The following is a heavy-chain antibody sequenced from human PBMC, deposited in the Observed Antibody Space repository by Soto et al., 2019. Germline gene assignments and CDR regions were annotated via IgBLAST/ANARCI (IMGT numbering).Heavy chain of an antibody. Sequence: QVQLVQSGAEVKKPGASVKVSCKASGYTFTSYYMHWVRQAPGQGLEWMGIINPSGGSTSYAQKFQGRVTMPRDTSTSTVYMELSSLRSEDTAVYYCARDRSSSSNYYYGMDVWGQGTTVTVSS. V-gene: IGHV1-46*01. CDR1: GYTFTSYY. D-gene: IGHD6-13*01. CDR2: INPSGGST. J-gene: IGHJ6*02. CDR3: ARDRSSSSNYYYGMDV.